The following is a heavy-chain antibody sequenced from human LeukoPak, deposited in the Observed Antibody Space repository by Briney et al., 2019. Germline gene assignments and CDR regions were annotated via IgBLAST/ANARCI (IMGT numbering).Heavy chain of an antibody. CDR2: LGDSGDST. J-gene: IGHJ4*02. V-gene: IGHV3-23*01. D-gene: IGHD3-10*02. CDR3: ARDSPGCSY. CDR1: GFTLSSHG. Sequence: PGGSLRLSCAASGFTLSSHGMSWVRQAPGKGLEWVSALGDSGDSTYYADSVKGRFTISRDTSKNTLYLQMNSLRAEDTAVYYCARDSPGCSYWGQGTLVTVSS.